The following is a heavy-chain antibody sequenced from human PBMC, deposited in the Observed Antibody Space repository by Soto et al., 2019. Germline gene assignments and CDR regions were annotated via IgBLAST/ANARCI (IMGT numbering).Heavy chain of an antibody. J-gene: IGHJ4*02. Sequence: GSLRLSCAASGFTFSSYAMSWVRQAPGKGLEWVSAISGSGGSTYYADSVKGRFTISRDNSKNTLYLQMNSLRAEDTAVYYCAKDPHYYDSSGYYDGLDYWGQGTLVTVSS. CDR2: ISGSGGST. CDR3: AKDPHYYDSSGYYDGLDY. V-gene: IGHV3-23*01. D-gene: IGHD3-22*01. CDR1: GFTFSSYA.